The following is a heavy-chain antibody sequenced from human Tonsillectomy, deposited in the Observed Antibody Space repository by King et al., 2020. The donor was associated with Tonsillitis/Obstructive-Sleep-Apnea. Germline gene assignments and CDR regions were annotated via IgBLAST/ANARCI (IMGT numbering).Heavy chain of an antibody. J-gene: IGHJ6*03. D-gene: IGHD3-10*01. CDR3: AQLKYGSGSSLYYYYMDV. CDR1: GFSLRSSAVG. CDR2: IYWDDDK. Sequence: TLKESGPTQVKPTQTLTLTCTVSGFSLRSSAVGVGWIRQSPGEALEWLAVIYWDDDKRYRPSLNSRLTITKDTSKNQVVLTMTNMDPVDTATYYCAQLKYGSGSSLYYYYMDVWGQGTTVSVSS. V-gene: IGHV2-5*02.